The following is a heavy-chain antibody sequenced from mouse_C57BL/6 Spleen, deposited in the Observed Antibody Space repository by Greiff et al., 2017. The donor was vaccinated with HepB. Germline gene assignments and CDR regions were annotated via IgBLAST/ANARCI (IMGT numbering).Heavy chain of an antibody. V-gene: IGHV5-17*01. Sequence: EVMLVESGGGLVKPGGSLKLSCAASGFTFSDYGMHWVRQAPEKGLEWVAYISSGSSTIYYADTVKGRFTISRDNAKNTLFLQMTSLRSEDTAMYYCARKVYDYDERGYYYAMDYWGQGTSVTVSS. CDR1: GFTFSDYG. CDR2: ISSGSSTI. J-gene: IGHJ4*01. CDR3: ARKVYDYDERGYYYAMDY. D-gene: IGHD2-4*01.